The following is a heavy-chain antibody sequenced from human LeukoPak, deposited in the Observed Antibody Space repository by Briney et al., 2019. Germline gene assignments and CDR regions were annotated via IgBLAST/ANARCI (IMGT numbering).Heavy chain of an antibody. CDR1: GGSFSGYY. D-gene: IGHD3-22*01. Sequence: SETLSLTCAVYGGSFSGYYWSWIRQPPGKGLEWIGEINHSGSTNYNPSLKSRVTISVDTSKNQFSLKLSSVTAADTAVYYCARQRYYDSSGYYSRRRAFDIWGQGTMVTVSS. V-gene: IGHV4-34*01. J-gene: IGHJ3*02. CDR3: ARQRYYDSSGYYSRRRAFDI. CDR2: INHSGST.